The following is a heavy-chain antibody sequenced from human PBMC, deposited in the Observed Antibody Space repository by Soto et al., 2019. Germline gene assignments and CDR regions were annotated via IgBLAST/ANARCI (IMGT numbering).Heavy chain of an antibody. D-gene: IGHD2-2*01. J-gene: IGHJ6*02. Sequence: QGLEWMGGIIPIFGTANYAQKFQGRVTITADESTSTAYMELSSLRSEDTAVYYCARGYCSSTSCYGPKSSYYYYGMDVWGQGTRSPSP. CDR2: IIPIFGTA. CDR3: ARGYCSSTSCYGPKSSYYYYGMDV. V-gene: IGHV1-69*01.